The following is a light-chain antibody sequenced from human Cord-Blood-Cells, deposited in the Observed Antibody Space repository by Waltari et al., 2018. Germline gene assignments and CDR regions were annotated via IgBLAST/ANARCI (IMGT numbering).Light chain of an antibody. CDR1: SSDVGSYNL. CDR3: CSYAGSSTWV. CDR2: EGS. J-gene: IGLJ3*02. V-gene: IGLV2-23*01. Sequence: QSALTQPASASGSPVQSDTIPCSGTSSDVGSYNLVFWSPQHQGKAHKLRIYEGSKRPSGVSNRCAGSKSGNAASLTIAGLQAEDEADYYCCSYAGSSTWVFGGGTKLTVL.